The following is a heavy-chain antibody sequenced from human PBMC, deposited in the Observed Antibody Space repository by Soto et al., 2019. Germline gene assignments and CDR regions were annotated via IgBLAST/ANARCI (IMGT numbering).Heavy chain of an antibody. CDR1: GFTFSSYG. CDR3: ARDRLYRYGYRAYYGMDV. J-gene: IGHJ6*02. D-gene: IGHD5-18*01. V-gene: IGHV3-33*01. CDR2: IWYDGSNK. Sequence: QVQLVESGGGVVQPGRSLRLSCAASGFTFSSYGMHWVRQAPGKGLEWVAVIWYDGSNKYYADSVKGRFTISRDNSKNTQYLQTNSLRAEDTAVYYGARDRLYRYGYRAYYGMDVWGQGTTVTVSS.